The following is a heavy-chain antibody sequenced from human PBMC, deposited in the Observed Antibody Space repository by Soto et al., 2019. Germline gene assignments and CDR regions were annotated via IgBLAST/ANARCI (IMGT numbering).Heavy chain of an antibody. CDR3: ARSKTTVTTFDY. J-gene: IGHJ4*02. Sequence: QLQLQESGSGLVKPSQTLSLTCAVSGGSISSGGYSWSWIRQPPGKGLEWIGYIYHSGSTYYNPSIKSRITLSVDRSKNKFSLKLSSVTAADTAVYYWARSKTTVTTFDYWGQGTLVTVSS. V-gene: IGHV4-30-2*01. CDR1: GGSISSGGYS. D-gene: IGHD4-17*01. CDR2: IYHSGST.